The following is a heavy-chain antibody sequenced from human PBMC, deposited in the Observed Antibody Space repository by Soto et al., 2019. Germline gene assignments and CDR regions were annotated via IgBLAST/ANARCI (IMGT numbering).Heavy chain of an antibody. D-gene: IGHD3-3*01. CDR3: AKDPPWTVGPLAIDV. CDR1: GFTFSTHA. J-gene: IGHJ6*02. CDR2: FSGSGGNI. Sequence: EVQLLESGGALVQPGGSLRLSCVASGFTFSTHAMSWVRQAPGKGLEWVSTFSGSGGNIYYAESVKGRLTISRDDSKNTLYLHMNSLRVEDTAVYYCAKDPPWTVGPLAIDVWGQGTTVTVSS. V-gene: IGHV3-23*01.